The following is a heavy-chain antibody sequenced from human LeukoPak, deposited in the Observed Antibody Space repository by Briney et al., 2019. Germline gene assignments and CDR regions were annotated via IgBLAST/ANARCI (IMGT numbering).Heavy chain of an antibody. J-gene: IGHJ4*02. CDR2: INPNSGGT. V-gene: IGHV1-2*02. Sequence: ASVKVSCKASGYTFTGYYMHWVRQAPGQGLEWMGWINPNSGGTNYAQKFQGRVTMTRDTSISTAYLQWSSLKASDTAMYYCARHRSRVQSCDYWGQGTLVTVSS. CDR3: ARHRSRVQSCDY. CDR1: GYTFTGYY. D-gene: IGHD1-1*01.